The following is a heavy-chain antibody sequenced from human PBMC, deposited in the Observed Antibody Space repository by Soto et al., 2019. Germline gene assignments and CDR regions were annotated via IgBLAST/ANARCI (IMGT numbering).Heavy chain of an antibody. J-gene: IGHJ4*02. Sequence: QVQLQASGPGLVRPAGTLSLTCAVFGDSMNTNNWWSWVRQTPGQGLEWIGEIHHNGDTTDTPSHMLRFTVSLGKSRYPFSLSLTAVTAADTAVYYSLTTRHACTTSRWQYDSFAFWGRGTLVTVSS. V-gene: IGHV4-4*02. D-gene: IGHD2-8*01. CDR1: GDSMNTNNW. CDR3: LTTRHACTTSRWQYDSFAF. CDR2: IHHNGDT.